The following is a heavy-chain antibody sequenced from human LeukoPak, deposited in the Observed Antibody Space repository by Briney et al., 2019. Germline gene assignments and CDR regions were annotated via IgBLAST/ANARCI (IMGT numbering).Heavy chain of an antibody. D-gene: IGHD3-10*01. CDR3: ARSDSNYYGSGSYYPPYYYYGMDV. V-gene: IGHV3-7*03. CDR1: GFTFSSYW. CDR2: IRQDGSEK. Sequence: GGSLRLSCAASGFTFSSYWMSWVRQAPGKGLEWVANIRQDGSEKYYVDSVKGRFTISRDNDKNSLYLQMHSLRAEDTAVYYCARSDSNYYGSGSYYPPYYYYGMDVWGKGTTVTVSS. J-gene: IGHJ6*04.